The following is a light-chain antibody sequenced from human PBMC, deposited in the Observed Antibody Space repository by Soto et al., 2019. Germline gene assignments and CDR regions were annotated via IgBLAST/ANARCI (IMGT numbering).Light chain of an antibody. CDR3: QQYMSSVT. V-gene: IGKV3-20*01. J-gene: IGKJ1*01. Sequence: EIVLTQSPGSLSLSPGERATLSCRASHNFDSSFFAWYQKRPGQAPRLLIYGPSKRATGIPDRFSGSGSGIDFTLTISRLEPEDFAVYYCQQYMSSVTFGQGTKVEIK. CDR1: HNFDSSF. CDR2: GPS.